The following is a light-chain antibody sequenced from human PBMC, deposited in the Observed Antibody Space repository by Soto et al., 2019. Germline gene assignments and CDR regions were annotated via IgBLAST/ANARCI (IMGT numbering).Light chain of an antibody. J-gene: IGLJ1*01. CDR3: SSFTSGMTNV. CDR2: DVT. V-gene: IGLV2-14*01. CDR1: SSDVGGYNS. Sequence: QSALTQPASVSGSPGQSITISCTGTSSDVGGYNSVSWYQQHPGKAPKLILYDVTDRPSGVSYRFSGSKSGNTASLTISGLQAADEADYFCSSFTSGMTNVFGSGTKVTV.